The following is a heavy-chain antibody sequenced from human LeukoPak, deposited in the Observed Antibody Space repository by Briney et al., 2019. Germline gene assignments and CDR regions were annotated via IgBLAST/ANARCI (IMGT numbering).Heavy chain of an antibody. D-gene: IGHD3-10*01. CDR2: ISYDGSNK. CDR3: AREGGERTYDY. J-gene: IGHJ4*02. V-gene: IGHV3-30*04. Sequence: PGGSLRLSCAASGFTFSSYAMHWGRQAPGTGLKWEAVISYDGSNKYYADSVKGRFTISRDNSQNTLDLQMNSLRAEDTAVYYCAREGGERTYDYWGQGTLVTVSS. CDR1: GFTFSSYA.